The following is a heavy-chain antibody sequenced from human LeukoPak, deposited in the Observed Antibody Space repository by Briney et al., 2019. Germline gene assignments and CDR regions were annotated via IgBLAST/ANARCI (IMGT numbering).Heavy chain of an antibody. V-gene: IGHV4-39*01. Sequence: PSETLSLTCTVSGGSISSSNYYWGSIRQPPGKGLELIANIYYSGRTYYNPSLKSRVTISVDTSKNQFSLKVSDVTAADTAVYYCARPLNTGDVDAFDVWGQGTMVTVFS. CDR1: GGSISSSNYY. CDR2: IYYSGRT. J-gene: IGHJ3*01. D-gene: IGHD4-17*01. CDR3: ARPLNTGDVDAFDV.